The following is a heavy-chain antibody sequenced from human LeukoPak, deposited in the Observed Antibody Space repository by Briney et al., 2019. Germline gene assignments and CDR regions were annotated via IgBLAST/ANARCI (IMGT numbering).Heavy chain of an antibody. Sequence: SVKVSCKASGGTFSSYAISWVRQAPGHGLEWMGRIIPIFGTANYAQKFQGRVTITTDESTSTAYMELSSLRSEDTAVYYCARVMGIAAAGTVQYYFDYWGQGTLVTVSS. CDR3: ARVMGIAAAGTVQYYFDY. CDR1: GGTFSSYA. V-gene: IGHV1-69*05. J-gene: IGHJ4*02. CDR2: IIPIFGTA. D-gene: IGHD6-13*01.